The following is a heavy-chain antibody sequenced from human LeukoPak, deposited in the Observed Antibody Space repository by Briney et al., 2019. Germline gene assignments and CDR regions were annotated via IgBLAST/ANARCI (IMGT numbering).Heavy chain of an antibody. V-gene: IGHV4-4*07. D-gene: IGHD1-26*01. CDR1: GGSISSYY. CDR2: IYTSGST. CDR3: ARDWGIYSGSHSHWYFDL. J-gene: IGHJ2*01. Sequence: PSETLSLTCTVSGGSISSYYWSWIRQPAGKGLEWIGRIYTSGSTNYNPSLKSRVTMSVDTSKNQFSLKLSSVTAADTAVYYCARDWGIYSGSHSHWYFDLWGRGTLVTVSS.